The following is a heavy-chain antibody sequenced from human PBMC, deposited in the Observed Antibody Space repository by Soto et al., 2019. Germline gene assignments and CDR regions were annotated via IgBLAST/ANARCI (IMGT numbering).Heavy chain of an antibody. CDR1: GGTFSSYA. CDR2: IIPIFGTA. D-gene: IGHD4-17*01. V-gene: IGHV1-69*13. Sequence: SVKVSCKASGGTFSSYAISWVRQAPGQGLEWMGGIIPIFGTANYAQKYQGRVTITADESTSTAYMELSSLRSEDTAVYYCAREWDDYGDSDGKNAFDIWGQGTMVTVSS. CDR3: AREWDDYGDSDGKNAFDI. J-gene: IGHJ3*02.